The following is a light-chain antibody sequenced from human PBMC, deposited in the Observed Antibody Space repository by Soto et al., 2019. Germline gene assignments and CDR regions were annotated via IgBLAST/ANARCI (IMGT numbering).Light chain of an antibody. CDR2: DVN. V-gene: IGLV2-14*01. Sequence: QSALTQPASVSGSPGQSITISCTGTSSDVGSSNYVSWYQQHPGKAPKLMIYDVNNRPSGVSNRFSASKSGNTASLTISGLQAEDDADYYCSSYTSSSTLVVFSGGTKLTVL. CDR3: SSYTSSSTLVV. J-gene: IGLJ2*01. CDR1: SSDVGSSNY.